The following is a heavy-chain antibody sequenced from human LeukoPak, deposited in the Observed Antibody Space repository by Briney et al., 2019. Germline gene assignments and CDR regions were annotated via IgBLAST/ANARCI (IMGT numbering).Heavy chain of an antibody. Sequence: SETLSLTCTVSGGSISSYYWSWIRQPPGKGLEWIGYIYYSGSTNYNPSLKSRVTISVDTSKNQFSLKLSSVTAADTAVYYCARATGNYYDSSDAFDIWGQGTMVTVSS. J-gene: IGHJ3*02. CDR1: GGSISSYY. CDR2: IYYSGST. D-gene: IGHD3-22*01. V-gene: IGHV4-59*12. CDR3: ARATGNYYDSSDAFDI.